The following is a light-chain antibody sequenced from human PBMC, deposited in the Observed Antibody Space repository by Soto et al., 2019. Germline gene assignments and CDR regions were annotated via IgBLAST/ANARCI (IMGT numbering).Light chain of an antibody. CDR3: HQYNYWPRS. CDR1: QSVGRN. J-gene: IGKJ1*01. CDR2: GIS. Sequence: EIVLTQSPATLSVSPGERATLSCKASQSVGRNLAWYHQKPGQAPRLLIYGISTRASGVPDRFSGSGSETDFTLSISSLQSDDFDLYFCHQYNYWPRSFGQGTRVEVK. V-gene: IGKV3-15*01.